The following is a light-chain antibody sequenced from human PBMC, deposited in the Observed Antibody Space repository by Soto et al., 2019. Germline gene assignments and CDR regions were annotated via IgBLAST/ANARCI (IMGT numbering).Light chain of an antibody. CDR1: SSDVGGYNY. Sequence: QSALTQPASVSGSPGQSITISCTGTSSDVGGYNYVSWYQQHPGKAPKLMIYEVSNRPSGVSNRFSGSKSGNTASLTIFGLQAEDEAVYYCCSYAGPSTFVIFGGGTQLTVL. V-gene: IGLV2-23*02. CDR3: CSYAGPSTFVI. CDR2: EVS. J-gene: IGLJ2*01.